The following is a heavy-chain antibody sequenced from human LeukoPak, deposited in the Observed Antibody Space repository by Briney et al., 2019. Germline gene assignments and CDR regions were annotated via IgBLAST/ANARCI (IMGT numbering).Heavy chain of an antibody. D-gene: IGHD3-10*01. J-gene: IGHJ3*02. CDR1: GGSISGTNW. Sequence: SETLSLTCGVSGGSISGTNWWSWVRQPPGQGLEWIGEISLAGQTNYNPSLNGRVTMSLDKSSNQLSLHLTSVTAADTAVYYCTRHPGVNTPHAIWGQGTMVTVSS. CDR3: TRHPGVNTPHAI. CDR2: ISLAGQT. V-gene: IGHV4/OR15-8*02.